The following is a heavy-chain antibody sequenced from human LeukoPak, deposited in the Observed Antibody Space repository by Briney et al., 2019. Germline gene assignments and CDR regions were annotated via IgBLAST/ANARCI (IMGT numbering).Heavy chain of an antibody. CDR3: ARGRRDGYNYVNY. CDR2: ISSSGSSI. Sequence: GGSLRLSCAASGFTFSDYYMSWIRQAPGKGLEWVPYISSSGSSIYYADSVSGRFTISRDNARNSLYLQMNSLRAEDTAVYYCARGRRDGYNYVNYWGQGTLVTVSS. J-gene: IGHJ4*02. CDR1: GFTFSDYY. D-gene: IGHD5-24*01. V-gene: IGHV3-11*01.